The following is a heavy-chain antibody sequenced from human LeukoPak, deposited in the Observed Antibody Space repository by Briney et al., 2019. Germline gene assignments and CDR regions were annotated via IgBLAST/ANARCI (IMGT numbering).Heavy chain of an antibody. V-gene: IGHV3-30*18. D-gene: IGHD3-10*01. CDR1: EFTFSRFG. Sequence: GGSLRLSCAASEFTFSRFGMHWVRQAPGKGLEWVAVISYDGGNKYYVDSLKGRFTISRDNSKNTLYLQMNSVRVEDTAVYYCAKGAFGESRGYYGMDVWGQGTTVTVSS. J-gene: IGHJ6*02. CDR2: ISYDGGNK. CDR3: AKGAFGESRGYYGMDV.